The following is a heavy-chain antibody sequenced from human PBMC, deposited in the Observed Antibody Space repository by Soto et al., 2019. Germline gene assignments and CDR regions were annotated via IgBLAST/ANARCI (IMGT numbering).Heavy chain of an antibody. CDR2: IDPSDSYT. CDR3: ARPSYSSSRYYGMDV. V-gene: IGHV5-10-1*04. D-gene: IGHD6-6*01. J-gene: IGHJ6*02. CDR1: GYSFTSYW. Sequence: GESLKISCQGSGYSFTSYWLHWVRQMPGKGLEWMGRIDPSDSYTRYSPSFEGQVTISADKSITTAYLQWSSLKASDTAMYYCARPSYSSSRYYGMDVWGQGTTVTGSS.